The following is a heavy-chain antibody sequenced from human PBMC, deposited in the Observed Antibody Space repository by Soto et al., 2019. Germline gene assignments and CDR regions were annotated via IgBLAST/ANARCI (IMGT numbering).Heavy chain of an antibody. CDR2: IYYSGST. CDR3: VRGNSYSGSYYYYYGMDV. Sequence: PSETLSLTCTGSGGSISSYYWSWIPHPPGKGLEWIGYIYYSGSTNYNPSLKSRVTISVDTSKNQFSLKLSSVTAADTAVYYCVRGNSYSGSYYYYYGMDVWGQGPTDSVS. V-gene: IGHV4-59*01. CDR1: GGSISSYY. J-gene: IGHJ6*02. D-gene: IGHD1-26*01.